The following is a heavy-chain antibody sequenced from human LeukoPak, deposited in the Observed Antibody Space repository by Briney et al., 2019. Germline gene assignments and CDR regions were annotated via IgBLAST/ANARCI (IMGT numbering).Heavy chain of an antibody. CDR1: GFTFSSYS. CDR3: AELGITMIGGV. CDR2: IDSSSDI. D-gene: IGHD3-10*02. Sequence: GGSLRLSCAASGFTFSSYSMNWVRQAPGKGLEWVSSIDSSSDIYYADSVKGRFTISRDNAKNSLYLQMNSLRAEDTAVYYCAELGITMIGGVWGKGTTVTISS. V-gene: IGHV3-21*01. J-gene: IGHJ6*04.